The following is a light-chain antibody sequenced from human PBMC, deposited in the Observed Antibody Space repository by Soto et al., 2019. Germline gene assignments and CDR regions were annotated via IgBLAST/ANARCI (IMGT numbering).Light chain of an antibody. V-gene: IGKV3-20*01. CDR2: GAS. CDR1: QSVSNNY. CDR3: QQYGSSGT. Sequence: IVLTQSPGTLSLSPGERATLSCRASQSVSNNYLAWYQQKPGQAPRPLIYGASNRATGLPDRFSGSGSGTDFPLTISRLELEDFAVYYCQQYGSSGTLGQGTQVESK. J-gene: IGKJ1*01.